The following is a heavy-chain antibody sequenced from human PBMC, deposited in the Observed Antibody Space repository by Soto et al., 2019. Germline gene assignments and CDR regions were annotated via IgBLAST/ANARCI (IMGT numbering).Heavy chain of an antibody. V-gene: IGHV1-8*01. D-gene: IGHD5-12*01. CDR3: ARGEYSGCDWTDY. J-gene: IGHJ4*02. CDR2: MNPNSGNT. Sequence: QVQLVQSGAEVKKPGASVKVSCRASGYTFTSYDINRVRQATGQGLEWMGWMNPNSGNTGYAQKFLARVTMTRNTSISTAYMELSSLRSEATAVYYCARGEYSGCDWTDYWGQGTLVTVSS. CDR1: GYTFTSYD.